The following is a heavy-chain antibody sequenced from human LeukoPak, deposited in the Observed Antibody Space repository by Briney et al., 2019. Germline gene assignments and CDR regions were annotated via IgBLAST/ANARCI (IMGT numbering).Heavy chain of an antibody. CDR3: ARDPHSLDY. Sequence: GGSLRLSCTASGFTFASYSMNWVRQAPGKGLEWVAYIYKSGGTIHYADSVKGRFTISRDNADNSLYLQMNSLRAEDTAVYYCARDPHSLDYWGQGTLVTVSS. CDR2: IYKSGGTI. CDR1: GFTFASYS. V-gene: IGHV3-48*01. J-gene: IGHJ4*02. D-gene: IGHD1-26*01.